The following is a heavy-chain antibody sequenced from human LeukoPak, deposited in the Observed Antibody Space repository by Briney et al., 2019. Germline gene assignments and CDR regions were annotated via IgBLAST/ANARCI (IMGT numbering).Heavy chain of an antibody. D-gene: IGHD2-2*01. CDR3: ARDPCSSSSCYYNWFDP. J-gene: IGHJ5*02. V-gene: IGHV1-3*01. CDR1: GYTFTSYA. Sequence: ASAKVSCKASGYTFTSYAMHWVRQAPGQRLEWMGWINAGNGNTKYSQKFQGRVTITRDTSASTAYMELSRLRSEDTAVYYCARDPCSSSSCYYNWFDPWGQGTLVTVSS. CDR2: INAGNGNT.